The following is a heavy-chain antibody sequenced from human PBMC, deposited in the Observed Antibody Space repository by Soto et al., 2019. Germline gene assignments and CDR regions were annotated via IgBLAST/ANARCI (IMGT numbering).Heavy chain of an antibody. V-gene: IGHV1-69*01. D-gene: IGHD3-22*01. J-gene: IGHJ4*02. CDR3: AGVYDSSGSNFDY. CDR1: GGTFSSYA. Sequence: QVHLVQSGAEVKKPGASVKISCKASGGTFSSYAISWVRQAPGQGLEWMGGIIPIFGTANYAQKFQGRVTITADESTSTAYMELSSLRSEDTAVYYCAGVYDSSGSNFDYWGQGTLVTVSS. CDR2: IIPIFGTA.